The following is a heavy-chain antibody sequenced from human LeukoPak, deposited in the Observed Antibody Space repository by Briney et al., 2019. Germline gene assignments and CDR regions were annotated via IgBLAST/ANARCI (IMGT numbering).Heavy chain of an antibody. CDR2: ISPYNANT. V-gene: IGHV1-18*01. CDR3: ARDPAVAGYLDY. D-gene: IGHD6-19*01. J-gene: IGHJ4*02. Sequence: ASVKVSCKASGGTFSSYAISWVRQAPGQGLEWMGWISPYNANTNYAQKLQGRVTMTTDTSTSTAYMELGSLRSDDTAVYYCARDPAVAGYLDYWGQGTLVTVSS. CDR1: GGTFSSYA.